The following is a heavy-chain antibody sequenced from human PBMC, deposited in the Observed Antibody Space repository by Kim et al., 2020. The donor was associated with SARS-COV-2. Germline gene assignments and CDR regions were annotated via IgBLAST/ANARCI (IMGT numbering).Heavy chain of an antibody. CDR1: GGSISSSAFF. D-gene: IGHD3-3*01. CDR2: IYYSGTT. CDR3: DRRVTTSGLARGIDY. J-gene: IGHJ4*01. Sequence: SETLSLTCTVSGGSISSSAFFWTWVRQPPGKGLECIGFIYYSGTTTLNPSLKSRVTMSVDTAKNQFSLKMTSVTAAATAVYYCDRRVTTSGLARGIDYWG. V-gene: IGHV4-30-4*01.